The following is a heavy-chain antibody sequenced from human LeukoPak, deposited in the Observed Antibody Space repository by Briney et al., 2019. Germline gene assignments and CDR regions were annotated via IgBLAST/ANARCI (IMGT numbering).Heavy chain of an antibody. Sequence: GGSLRLSCAASGFTFSSYEINWVRQAPGKGLEWVSYISSSGSTIYYADSVKRRFTISRDNAKNSLYLQMNSLRAEDTAVYYCARVGYDSSGYYYSYYFDYWGQGTLVTVSS. V-gene: IGHV3-48*03. D-gene: IGHD3-22*01. J-gene: IGHJ4*02. CDR3: ARVGYDSSGYYYSYYFDY. CDR2: ISSSGSTI. CDR1: GFTFSSYE.